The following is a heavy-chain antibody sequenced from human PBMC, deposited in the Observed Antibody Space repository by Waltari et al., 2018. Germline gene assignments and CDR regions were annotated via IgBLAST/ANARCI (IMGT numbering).Heavy chain of an antibody. J-gene: IGHJ4*02. V-gene: IGHV3-48*03. CDR2: ISSGSSII. CDR3: ARGEGGANEY. CDR1: GFTLRNYE. D-gene: IGHD1-26*01. Sequence: EVQLVEYGGGLVQPGGSLRRFCAASGFTLRNYEMNWFRQAQGKGLEWVAYISSGSSIIYYADSVKGRFTISRDNAKNSVYLQMSSLRAEDTAIYYCARGEGGANEYWGQGTLVTVSA.